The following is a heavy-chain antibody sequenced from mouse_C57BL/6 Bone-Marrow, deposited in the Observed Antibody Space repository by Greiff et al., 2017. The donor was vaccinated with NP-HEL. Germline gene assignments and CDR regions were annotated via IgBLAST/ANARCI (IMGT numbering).Heavy chain of an antibody. CDR1: GYTFTDYY. CDR2: INPNNGGT. J-gene: IGHJ2*01. Sequence: EVQLHQSGPELVKPGASVKISCKASGYTFTDYYMNWVKQSHGKSLEWIGDINPNNGGTSYNQKFKGKATLTVDKSSSTAYMELRSLTSEDSAVYYCASTTVVAPNYFDYWGQGTTLTVSS. V-gene: IGHV1-26*01. CDR3: ASTTVVAPNYFDY. D-gene: IGHD1-1*01.